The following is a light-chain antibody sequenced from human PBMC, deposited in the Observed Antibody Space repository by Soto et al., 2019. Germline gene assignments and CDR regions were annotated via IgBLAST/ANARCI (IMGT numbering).Light chain of an antibody. CDR2: RND. V-gene: IGLV1-47*01. CDR1: NSRSGSNY. J-gene: IGLJ1*01. Sequence: QPVLPQPPSASGTPGQRVTISCSTSNSRSGSNYVYWYQQLPGAAPKLLIYRNDQRPSGVPDRFSGSKSGTSASLAISGLRSEDEGDYFCAKWDDSLRVYVFGSGTKLTVL. CDR3: AKWDDSLRVYV.